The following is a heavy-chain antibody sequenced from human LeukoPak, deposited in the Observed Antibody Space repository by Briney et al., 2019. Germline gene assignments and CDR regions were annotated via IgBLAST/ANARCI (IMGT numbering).Heavy chain of an antibody. CDR2: IYTSGST. CDR1: GGSISSYY. Sequence: SETLSLTCTVSGGSISSYYWSWIRQPAGKGLEWIGRIYTSGSTNYNPSLKSRVTISVDTSKNQFSLKLSSVTAADTAVYYCARENCSGGSCRRGYNWFDPWGQGTLVTVSS. V-gene: IGHV4-4*07. D-gene: IGHD2-15*01. J-gene: IGHJ5*02. CDR3: ARENCSGGSCRRGYNWFDP.